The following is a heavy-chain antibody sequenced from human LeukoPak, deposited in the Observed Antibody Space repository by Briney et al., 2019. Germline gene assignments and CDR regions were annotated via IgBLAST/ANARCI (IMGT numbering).Heavy chain of an antibody. V-gene: IGHV3-23*01. CDR3: AKKTPGIHPFDS. CDR1: GFAFRTSA. Sequence: GGSLRLSCAASGFAFRTSAFSWVRQSPGRGLEWVSTVGTDSDTYYADSVKGRFTISRDNSKNTVYLQMTGLRADDTAVYYCAKKTPGIHPFDSWGQGTLVTVSP. CDR2: VGTDSDT. D-gene: IGHD6-13*01. J-gene: IGHJ4*02.